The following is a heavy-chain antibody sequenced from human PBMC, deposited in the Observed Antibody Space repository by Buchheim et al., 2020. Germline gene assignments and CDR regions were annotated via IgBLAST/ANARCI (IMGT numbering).Heavy chain of an antibody. Sequence: QVQLVQSGAEVKKPGASVKVSCKASGYTFTGYYMHWVRQAPGQGLEWMGWINPNSGGTNSAQKFQGRVTMTRDPSISTAYMELSRLTSDDTAVYYCARAEDTSGYHSAHWGQGPL. J-gene: IGHJ4*02. CDR2: INPNSGGT. V-gene: IGHV1-2*02. CDR1: GYTFTGYY. D-gene: IGHD3-22*01. CDR3: ARAEDTSGYHSAH.